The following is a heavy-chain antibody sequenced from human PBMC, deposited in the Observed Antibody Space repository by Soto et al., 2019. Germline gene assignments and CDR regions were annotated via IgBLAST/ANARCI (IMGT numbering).Heavy chain of an antibody. J-gene: IGHJ6*01. CDR2: IMPVFPTP. CDR1: GYTLTELS. D-gene: IGHD3-3*02. Sequence: ASVKVSCKVSGYTLTELSMHWVRQAPGQGLEWMGGIMPVFPTPDYAQKFQGRVTITADESTGTAYMELSSLRSEDTAVYYCARDKDRQQLGGNYYYIMDVWGQGTTVTVSS. V-gene: IGHV1-24*01. CDR3: ARDKDRQQLGGNYYYIMDV.